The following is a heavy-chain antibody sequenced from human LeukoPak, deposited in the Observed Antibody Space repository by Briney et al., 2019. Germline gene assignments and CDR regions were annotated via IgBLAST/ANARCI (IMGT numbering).Heavy chain of an antibody. CDR1: GYTFTSYG. J-gene: IGHJ1*01. CDR3: ARGGGTGTTGKYFQH. D-gene: IGHD1-7*01. CDR2: ISAYNGNT. V-gene: IGHV1-18*01. Sequence: GASVKVSCKASGYTFTSYGISWVRQAPGQGLEWMGWISAYNGNTNYAQKLRGRVTMTTDTSTSTAYMELRSLRSDDTAVYYCARGGGTGTTGKYFQHWGQGTLVTVSS.